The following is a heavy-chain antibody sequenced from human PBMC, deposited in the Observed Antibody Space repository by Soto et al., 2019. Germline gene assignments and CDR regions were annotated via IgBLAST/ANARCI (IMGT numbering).Heavy chain of an antibody. D-gene: IGHD3-10*01. J-gene: IGHJ6*02. Sequence: PSETLSLTCAVYGESFSRYYWSWIRQPPGKGLEWIGEIYHSGSTNYNPSLKSRVTISVDTSKNQVSLKLSSVTAADTAVYYCASTLRVRGGYYYYGMDVWGQGTTVTVSS. CDR2: IYHSGST. CDR1: GESFSRYY. CDR3: ASTLRVRGGYYYYGMDV. V-gene: IGHV4-34*01.